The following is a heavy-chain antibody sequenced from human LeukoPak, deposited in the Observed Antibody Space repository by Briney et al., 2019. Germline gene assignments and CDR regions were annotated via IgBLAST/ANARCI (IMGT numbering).Heavy chain of an antibody. V-gene: IGHV4-30-4*08. J-gene: IGHJ4*02. CDR1: GGSISSGDYY. D-gene: IGHD2-2*01. Sequence: SETLSLTCTVSGGSISSGDYYWSWIRQPPGKGLEWIGYIYYSGSTYYNPSLKSRVTISVDTSENQFSLKLSSVTAADTAVYYCARVRVVPAATVDYWGQGTLVTVSS. CDR3: ARVRVVPAATVDY. CDR2: IYYSGST.